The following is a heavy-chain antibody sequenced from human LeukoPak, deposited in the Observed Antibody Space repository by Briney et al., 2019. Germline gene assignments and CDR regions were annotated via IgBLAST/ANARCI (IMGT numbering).Heavy chain of an antibody. V-gene: IGHV3-23*01. CDR1: GFTFSSYA. CDR2: ISGSGSST. CDR3: AKRLVAASPYFDY. Sequence: PGGSLRLSCAASGFTFSSYAMSWVRQAPGKGLEWVSAISGSGSSTYYADSVRGRFTISRDNSKNTLYLQMNSLRAEDTAVYYCAKRLVAASPYFDYWGQGTLVTVSS. D-gene: IGHD6-6*01. J-gene: IGHJ4*02.